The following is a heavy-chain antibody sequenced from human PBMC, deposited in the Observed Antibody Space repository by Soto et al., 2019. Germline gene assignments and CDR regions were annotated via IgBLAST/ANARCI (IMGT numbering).Heavy chain of an antibody. D-gene: IGHD6-13*01. CDR2: IYGTGNT. CDR3: RSSSRYSTDV. J-gene: IGHJ6*02. CDR1: GGSITSSFY. Sequence: QLQLQESGPGLVKPSETLSLSCTVSGGSITSSFYWGWIRQPPGKGLEWIGSIYGTGNTYYNPSLKGRVTISADTSKNKFSLNLISVTAAATAVYYCRSSSRYSTDVWGQGATVTVSS. V-gene: IGHV4-39*01.